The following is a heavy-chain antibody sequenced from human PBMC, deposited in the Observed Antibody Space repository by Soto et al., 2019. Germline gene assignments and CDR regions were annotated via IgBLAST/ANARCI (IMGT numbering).Heavy chain of an antibody. D-gene: IGHD2-8*01. J-gene: IGHJ4*02. CDR3: GKDKDLNNDGPFHS. Sequence: SLRLSCAASGFTFGDYGMHWLRQVPGKGLEWVSGISWNSGSIGYADSVKGRFTISRDNAKNSLYLQMNSLRIEDMALYFCGKDKDLNNDGPFHSWGKRTLVTVSS. CDR2: ISWNSGSI. V-gene: IGHV3-9*03. CDR1: GFTFGDYG.